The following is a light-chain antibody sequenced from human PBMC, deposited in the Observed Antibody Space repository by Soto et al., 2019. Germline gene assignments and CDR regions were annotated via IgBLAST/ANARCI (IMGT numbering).Light chain of an antibody. CDR3: SSYTSTPTFVV. Sequence: QSALTQPASVSGSPGQSITISCTGTSSDVGGYNYVSWYQHHPGTAPKLMIYEVTNRPSGISFRFSGSKSGNTASLTISGLQADDEADYYCSSYTSTPTFVVFGGGTQLTVL. CDR1: SSDVGGYNY. CDR2: EVT. J-gene: IGLJ2*01. V-gene: IGLV2-14*01.